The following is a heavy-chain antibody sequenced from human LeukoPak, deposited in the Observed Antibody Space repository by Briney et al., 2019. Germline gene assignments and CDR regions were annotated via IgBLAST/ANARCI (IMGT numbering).Heavy chain of an antibody. Sequence: ASVKVSCKASGYTFTSYGISWVRQAPGQGLEWIGWISAYNGNTNYAQKLQGRVTMTTDTSTSTAYMELRSLRSDDTAVYYCARAARENYYYYYYMDVWGKGTTVTVSS. D-gene: IGHD6-6*01. CDR2: ISAYNGNT. V-gene: IGHV1-18*01. CDR3: ARAARENYYYYYYMDV. J-gene: IGHJ6*03. CDR1: GYTFTSYG.